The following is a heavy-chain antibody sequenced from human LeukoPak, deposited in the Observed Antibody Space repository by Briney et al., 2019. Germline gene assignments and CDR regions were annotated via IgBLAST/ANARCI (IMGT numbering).Heavy chain of an antibody. J-gene: IGHJ1*01. Sequence: GGSLRLSCAASGFTFSSYSMNWVRQAPGKGLEWVSSISSSSSYIYYADSVKGRFTISRDNAKKYLYLQMNSLRAEDTAVYYCARGGYYYDSSGYYGLAGEAEYFQHWGQGTLVTVSS. V-gene: IGHV3-21*01. CDR3: ARGGYYYDSSGYYGLAGEAEYFQH. CDR2: ISSSSSYI. CDR1: GFTFSSYS. D-gene: IGHD3-22*01.